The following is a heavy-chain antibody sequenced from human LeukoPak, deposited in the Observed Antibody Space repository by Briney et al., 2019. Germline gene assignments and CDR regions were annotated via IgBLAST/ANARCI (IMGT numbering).Heavy chain of an antibody. CDR1: GFTFSSYW. Sequence: GGSLRLSCAASGFTFSSYWMSWVRQAPGKGLEWVANIKQDGSEKYYVDSVKGRFTISRDNAKNSLYLQMNSLRAEDTAVYYCARVGGSGSYYFDYWGQGTLVTVSS. J-gene: IGHJ4*02. V-gene: IGHV3-7*01. CDR3: ARVGGSGSYYFDY. CDR2: IKQDGSEK. D-gene: IGHD3-10*01.